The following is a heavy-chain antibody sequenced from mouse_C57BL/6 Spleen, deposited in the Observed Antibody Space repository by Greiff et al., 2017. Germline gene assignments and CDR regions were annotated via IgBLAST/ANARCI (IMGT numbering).Heavy chain of an antibody. CDR3: ARCDGYCGPYAMDY. Sequence: VQLQQSGPELVKPGASVKISCKASGYAFSSSWMNWVKQRPGKGLEWIGRIYPGDGDTNYNGKFKGKATLTADKSSSTAYMQLSSLTSEDSAVYFCARCDGYCGPYAMDYWGQGTSVTVSS. D-gene: IGHD2-3*01. CDR1: GYAFSSSW. CDR2: IYPGDGDT. V-gene: IGHV1-82*01. J-gene: IGHJ4*01.